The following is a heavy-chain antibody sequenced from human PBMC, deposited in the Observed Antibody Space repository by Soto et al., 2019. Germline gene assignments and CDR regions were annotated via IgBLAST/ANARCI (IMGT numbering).Heavy chain of an antibody. CDR1: GFTFSNTW. J-gene: IGHJ3*02. CDR2: IKSKPATGIL. D-gene: IGHD2-2*01. V-gene: IGHV3-15*01. Sequence: PGGYLRLSCEGYGFTFSNTWITWVRQAPGKGLEWVGRIKSKPATGILDCAAFVEGRFTISRDDSKNTAYLQMNSPKTEDTALYYCAMGFCTSSTCHWDDTFEIWGKVTKVIVS. CDR3: AMGFCTSSTCHWDDTFEI.